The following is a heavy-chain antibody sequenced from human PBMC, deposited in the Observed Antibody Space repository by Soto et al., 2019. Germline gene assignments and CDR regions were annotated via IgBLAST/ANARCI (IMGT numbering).Heavy chain of an antibody. V-gene: IGHV1-18*01. CDR2: ISAYNGNT. J-gene: IGHJ4*02. CDR1: GYTFTSYG. Sequence: ASVKVSCKASGYTFTSYGISWVRQAPGQGLEWMGWISAYNGNTNYAQKLQGRVTMTTDTSTSTAYMGLRSLRSDDTAVYYCARDDHSGYCSGGSCLHYFDYWGQGTLVTVSS. D-gene: IGHD2-15*01. CDR3: ARDDHSGYCSGGSCLHYFDY.